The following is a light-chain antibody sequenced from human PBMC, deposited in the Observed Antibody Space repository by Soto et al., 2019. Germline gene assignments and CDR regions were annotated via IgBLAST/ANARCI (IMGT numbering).Light chain of an antibody. Sequence: DIQMTQSPSSLSASAGDRVTIVCRASQDIGKFLNWYQQRPGESPRLLIYDASRLAEGVPSRFSGSASETVLPLTISSLQLENIAKFYCQKVDNLPVTLGGGTKVEIK. CDR1: QDIGKF. CDR3: QKVDNLPVT. V-gene: IGKV1-33*01. CDR2: DAS. J-gene: IGKJ4*01.